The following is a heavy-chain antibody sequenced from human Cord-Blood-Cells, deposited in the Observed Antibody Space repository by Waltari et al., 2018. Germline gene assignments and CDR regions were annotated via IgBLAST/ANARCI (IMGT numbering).Heavy chain of an antibody. J-gene: IGHJ2*01. CDR2: IYHSGST. CDR3: ARRELPDWYFDL. V-gene: IGHV4-38-2*01. CDR1: GYSISSGYY. D-gene: IGHD1-26*01. Sequence: QVQLQESGPGLVKPSETLSLTCAVSGYSISSGYYWGWIRQPPGKGLEWIGSIYHSGSTHYNPSLKSRVTISVDTSKNQFSLKLSSVTAADTAVYYCARRELPDWYFDLWGRGTLVTVSS.